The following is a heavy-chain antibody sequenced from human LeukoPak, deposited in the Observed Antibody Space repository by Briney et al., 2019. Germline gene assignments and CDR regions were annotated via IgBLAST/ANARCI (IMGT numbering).Heavy chain of an antibody. CDR1: GFTFSHYW. J-gene: IGHJ4*02. CDR3: VQTASSGLD. V-gene: IGHV3-74*01. Sequence: GGSLRLSCEAAGFTFSHYWMHWVRQAPGKGLVWVSRTNTDASSTTYVDYVKGRFTISRDNANNTMYLQMNSPRAEDTAMYYCVQTASSGLDWGQGTLVTVSS. CDR2: TNTDASST. D-gene: IGHD3-22*01.